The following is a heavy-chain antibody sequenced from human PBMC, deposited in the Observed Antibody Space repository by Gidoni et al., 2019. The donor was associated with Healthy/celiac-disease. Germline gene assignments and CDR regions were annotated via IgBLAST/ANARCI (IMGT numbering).Heavy chain of an antibody. D-gene: IGHD3-22*01. Sequence: EVQLVESGGGLVKPGGSLRLSCAASGFTFCTAWMNWVRQAAGEGLEWVGRIKSKTDSRTTDYAAAVKGRFTISRDDSKNTLYLQMNSLKTEDTAVYYCTTDRDSMIVVVITQCYGMDVWGQGTTVTVSS. V-gene: IGHV3-15*07. CDR2: IKSKTDSRTT. CDR1: GFTFCTAW. CDR3: TTDRDSMIVVVITQCYGMDV. J-gene: IGHJ6*02.